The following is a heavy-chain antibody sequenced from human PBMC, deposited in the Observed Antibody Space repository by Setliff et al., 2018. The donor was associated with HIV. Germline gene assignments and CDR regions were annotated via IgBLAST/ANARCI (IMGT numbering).Heavy chain of an antibody. CDR2: IHSDGSST. V-gene: IGHV3-74*01. Sequence: GGSLRLSCAASGFTFSTYWMHWVRQAPGKGLVWVSRIHSDGSSTSYADSVKGRFTISRDNAKNTLYLQMNGLRAEDTAVYYCARDVVGATGYWGQGTQVTVSS. CDR3: ARDVVGATGY. D-gene: IGHD1-26*01. CDR1: GFTFSTYW. J-gene: IGHJ4*02.